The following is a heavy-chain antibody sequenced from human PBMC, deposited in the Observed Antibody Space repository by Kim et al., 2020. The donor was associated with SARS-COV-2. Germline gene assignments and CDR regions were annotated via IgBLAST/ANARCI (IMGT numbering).Heavy chain of an antibody. CDR2: IFYRGTT. CDR3: AGEKSGFFD. J-gene: IGHJ3*01. Sequence: SETLSLTCIVSGGSISTSSYYWGWIRQPPGKGLEWIASIFYRGTTYYNPSLQSRVTISRDTSKNQFSLKLDSVTAADPAVYYCAGEKSGFFD. D-gene: IGHD3-10*01. V-gene: IGHV4-39*07. CDR1: GGSISTSSYY.